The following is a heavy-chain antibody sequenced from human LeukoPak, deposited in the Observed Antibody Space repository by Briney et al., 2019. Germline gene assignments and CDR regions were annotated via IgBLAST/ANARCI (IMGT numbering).Heavy chain of an antibody. CDR3: ARAYCSSTRCSYYFDS. CDR2: ISSSSTYI. V-gene: IGHV3-21*01. J-gene: IGHJ4*02. Sequence: GGSLRLSRAASGFTFDSYGTNWVRQAPGKGLEWISSISSSSTYIYYADSVKGRFTISRDNAKNSLYLQMNSLRAEDTAVYYCARAYCSSTRCSYYFDSWGQGTLVTVSS. D-gene: IGHD2-2*01. CDR1: GFTFDSYG.